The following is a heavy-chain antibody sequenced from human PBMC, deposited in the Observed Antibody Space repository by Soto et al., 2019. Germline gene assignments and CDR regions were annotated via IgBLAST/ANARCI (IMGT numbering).Heavy chain of an antibody. CDR3: AKDAITMVRGVISYYGMDV. CDR1: GFTFDDYA. CDR2: ISWNSGSI. V-gene: IGHV3-9*01. D-gene: IGHD3-10*01. Sequence: DVQLVESGGGLVQTGRSLRLSCAASGFTFDDYAMHWVRQAPGKGLEWVSGISWNSGSIGYADSVKGRFTISRDNAKNSLYLQMNSLRAEDTALYYCAKDAITMVRGVISYYGMDVWGQGTTVTVSS. J-gene: IGHJ6*02.